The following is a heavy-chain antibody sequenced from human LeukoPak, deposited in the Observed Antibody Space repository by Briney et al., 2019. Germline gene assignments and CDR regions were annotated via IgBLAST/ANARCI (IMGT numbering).Heavy chain of an antibody. Sequence: SQTLSLTCAVSGDSISSGGYSWSWTRQPPGKGLECIGYIYHSGSAYYNPSLRSRVTMSVNGSKNQFSLKLRSVTAADTAFYYCARAIVEFYAFDIWGQGRMVTVSS. D-gene: IGHD3-22*01. V-gene: IGHV4-30-2*01. J-gene: IGHJ3*02. CDR2: IYHSGSA. CDR3: ARAIVEFYAFDI. CDR1: GDSISSGGYS.